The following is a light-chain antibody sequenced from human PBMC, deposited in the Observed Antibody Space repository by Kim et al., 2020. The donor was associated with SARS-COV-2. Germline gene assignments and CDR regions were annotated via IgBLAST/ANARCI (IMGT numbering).Light chain of an antibody. V-gene: IGKV1-5*01. CDR3: QQYNSRLT. CDR1: QSISSW. CDR2: DAS. Sequence: SASVGYRVTMACRASQSISSWLAWYQQKPGKAPKLLIYDASSLESGVPSRFSGSGSGTEFTLTISSLQPDDFATYYCQQYNSRLTFGQGTKVDI. J-gene: IGKJ1*01.